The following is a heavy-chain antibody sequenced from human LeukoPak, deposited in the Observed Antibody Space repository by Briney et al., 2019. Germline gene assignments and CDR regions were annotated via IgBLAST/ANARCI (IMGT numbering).Heavy chain of an antibody. J-gene: IGHJ4*02. Sequence: PSETLSLTCTVSGGSISSYYWSWPRQPPGKGLEWIGYIYYSGSTNYNPSLKSRVTISVDTSKNQFSLKLSSVTAADTAVYYCARQLISGEGYYFDYWGQGTLVTVSS. D-gene: IGHD7-27*01. CDR1: GGSISSYY. V-gene: IGHV4-59*08. CDR2: IYYSGST. CDR3: ARQLISGEGYYFDY.